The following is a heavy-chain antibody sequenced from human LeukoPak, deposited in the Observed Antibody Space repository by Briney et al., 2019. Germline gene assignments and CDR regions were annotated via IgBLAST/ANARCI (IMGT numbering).Heavy chain of an antibody. CDR2: ISSSSSYI. V-gene: IGHV3-21*01. D-gene: IGHD3-3*01. J-gene: IGHJ4*02. CDR3: ASAPEMGDFWRGYYHFDF. CDR1: GFTFSSYS. Sequence: GGSLRLSCAASGFTFSSYSMNWVRQAPGKGLEWVSSISSSSSYIYYADSVKGRFTISRDNAKNSLYLQMNSLRAEDTAVYYCASAPEMGDFWRGYYHFDFWGQGTLVTVSS.